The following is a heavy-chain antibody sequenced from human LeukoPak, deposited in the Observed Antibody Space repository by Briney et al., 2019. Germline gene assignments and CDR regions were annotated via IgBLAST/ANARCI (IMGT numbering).Heavy chain of an antibody. CDR1: GFTFSSYA. CDR2: ISGSGGST. J-gene: IGHJ4*02. V-gene: IGHV3-23*01. D-gene: IGHD1-1*01. CDR3: AKDLSKGGSGTNFDY. Sequence: GGSLRLSCAASGFTFSSYAMSWVRQAPGKGLEWVSAISGSGGSTYYADSVKGRFTISRDNSKNTLYLQMNSLRAEDTAVYYCAKDLSKGGSGTNFDYWGQGTLVTVSS.